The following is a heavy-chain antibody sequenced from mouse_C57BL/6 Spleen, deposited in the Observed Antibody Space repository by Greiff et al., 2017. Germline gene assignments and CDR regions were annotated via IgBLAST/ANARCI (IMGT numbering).Heavy chain of an antibody. Sequence: EVQGVESGGGLVKPGGSLKLSCAASGFTFSDYGMHWVRQAPEKGLEWVAYISSGSSTIYYADTVKGRFTISRDNAKNTLFLQMTSLRSEDTAMYYCAKNNYYGSRYYAMDYWGQGTSVTVSS. J-gene: IGHJ4*01. V-gene: IGHV5-17*01. CDR2: ISSGSSTI. CDR1: GFTFSDYG. CDR3: AKNNYYGSRYYAMDY. D-gene: IGHD1-1*01.